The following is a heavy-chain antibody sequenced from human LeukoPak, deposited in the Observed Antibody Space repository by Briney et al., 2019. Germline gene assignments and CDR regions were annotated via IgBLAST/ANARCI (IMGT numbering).Heavy chain of an antibody. CDR3: ARQHCGTAAFDI. CDR2: IYYSGST. Sequence: SETLSLTCTVSGGSISNYYWSWIRQPPGKGLEWIAYIYYSGSTNYNPSLKSRVTISVDTSKNQFSLMLSSVTSADAVVYYCARQHCGTAAFDIWGQGTMVTVSS. D-gene: IGHD1/OR15-1a*01. CDR1: GGSISNYY. J-gene: IGHJ3*02. V-gene: IGHV4-59*08.